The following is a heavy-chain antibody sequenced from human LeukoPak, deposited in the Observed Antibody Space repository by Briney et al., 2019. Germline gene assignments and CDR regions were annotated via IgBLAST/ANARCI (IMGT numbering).Heavy chain of an antibody. CDR1: GGTFSSYA. CDR2: IIPILGIA. D-gene: IGHD3-3*01. CDR3: ARGYDFWSGYYTPSTRYYGMDV. J-gene: IGHJ6*02. V-gene: IGHV1-69*04. Sequence: GASVKVSCKASGGTFSSYAISRVRQAPGQGLEWMGRIIPILGIANYAQKFQGRVTITADKSTSTAYMELSSLRSEDTAVYYCARGYDFWSGYYTPSTRYYGMDVWGQGTTVTVSS.